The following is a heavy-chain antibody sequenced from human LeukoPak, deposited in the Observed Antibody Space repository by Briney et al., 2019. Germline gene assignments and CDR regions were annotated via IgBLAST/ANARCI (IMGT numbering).Heavy chain of an antibody. D-gene: IGHD2-15*01. J-gene: IGHJ4*02. Sequence: AETLSLTCTVAGGSISSNYWTWIRQPPGKGLECIGYISHSGCTNYNPSLKSRVTISVETSKNQFSLKLSSVTAADTAVYYCAREVEETGFDYWGQGTLVTVSS. V-gene: IGHV4-59*01. CDR2: ISHSGCT. CDR1: GGSISSNY. CDR3: AREVEETGFDY.